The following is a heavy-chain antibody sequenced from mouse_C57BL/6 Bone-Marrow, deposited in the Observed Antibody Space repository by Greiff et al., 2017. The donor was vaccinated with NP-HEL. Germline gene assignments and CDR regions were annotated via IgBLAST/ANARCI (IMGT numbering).Heavy chain of an antibody. CDR2: IYPGDGDT. J-gene: IGHJ1*03. Sequence: QVQLQQSGAELVKPGASVKISCKASGYAFSSYWMNWVKQRPGKGLEWIGQIYPGDGDTNYNGKFKGKATLTADKSSSTAYMQLSSLTSEDSAVYFCARDHYYGSSHWYFDVWGTGTTVTVSS. CDR1: GYAFSSYW. V-gene: IGHV1-80*01. D-gene: IGHD1-1*01. CDR3: ARDHYYGSSHWYFDV.